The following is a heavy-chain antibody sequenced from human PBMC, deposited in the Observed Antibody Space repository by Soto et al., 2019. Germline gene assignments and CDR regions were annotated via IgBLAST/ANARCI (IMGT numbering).Heavy chain of an antibody. Sequence: ETLSLTCTVSGGSISSYYWSWIRQPPGKGLEWIGYIYYLGRTNYNSSLKSRITMSIDTSKNQFSLKLSSVTAADTAIYYCARDPVGVTHFDYWGQGAPVTVSS. V-gene: IGHV4-59*01. CDR1: GGSISSYY. J-gene: IGHJ4*02. D-gene: IGHD1-26*01. CDR3: ARDPVGVTHFDY. CDR2: IYYLGRT.